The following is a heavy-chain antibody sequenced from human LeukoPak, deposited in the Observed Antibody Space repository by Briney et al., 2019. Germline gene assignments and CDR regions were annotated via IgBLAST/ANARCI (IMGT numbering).Heavy chain of an antibody. CDR1: GGTFSSYA. V-gene: IGHV1-69*05. J-gene: IGHJ5*02. Sequence: SVKVSCKASGGTFSSYAISWVRQAPGQGLEWMGGIIPIFGTANYAQKFQGRVTMTRDTSTSTVYLELSSLRSEDTAVYYCARVPSACSGGSCSKYNWFDPWGQGTLVTVSS. D-gene: IGHD2-15*01. CDR2: IIPIFGTA. CDR3: ARVPSACSGGSCSKYNWFDP.